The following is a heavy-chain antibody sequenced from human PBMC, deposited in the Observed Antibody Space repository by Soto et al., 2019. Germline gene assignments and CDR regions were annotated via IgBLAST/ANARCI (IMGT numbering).Heavy chain of an antibody. D-gene: IGHD5-18*01. Sequence: QVQLQQWGAGLLKPSETLSLTCAVYGGSFSGYYWSWIRQPPGKGLEWFGEINHSGSTNYNPSLKSRVSISVDTSKNQFSMKLSSVTAADTAVYYCARGGRYGAYSYAKYNWFDPWGQGTLVTVSS. CDR3: ARGGRYGAYSYAKYNWFDP. V-gene: IGHV4-34*01. CDR1: GGSFSGYY. J-gene: IGHJ5*02. CDR2: INHSGST.